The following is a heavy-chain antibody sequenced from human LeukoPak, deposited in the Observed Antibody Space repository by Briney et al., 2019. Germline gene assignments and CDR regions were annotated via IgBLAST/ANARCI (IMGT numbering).Heavy chain of an antibody. CDR1: GGTFSSYT. CDR3: ARGITIFGVVPA. Sequence: SVNLSRKASGGTFSSYTIYWVRQAPRQGRGGGGRVFSMLGIANYAQQFPGTVTITTDKSTSTAYMELSSLRSEDTAVYYCARGITIFGVVPAWLRGTLVADPS. V-gene: IGHV1-69*02. D-gene: IGHD3-3*01. CDR2: VFSMLGIA. J-gene: IGHJ5*02.